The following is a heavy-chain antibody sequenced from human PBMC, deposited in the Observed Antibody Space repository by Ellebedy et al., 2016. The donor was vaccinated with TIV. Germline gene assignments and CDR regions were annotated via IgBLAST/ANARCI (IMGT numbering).Heavy chain of an antibody. CDR1: GDSISSYY. Sequence: MPSETLSLTCTVSGDSISSYYWSWIRQPAGKGLEWIGRIYTSGSTNYNPSLQSRVTISVDTSKNQFSLKLSSVTAADTAVYYCAGGYSSGWTDYWGQGTLVTVSS. D-gene: IGHD6-19*01. CDR3: AGGYSSGWTDY. V-gene: IGHV4-4*07. J-gene: IGHJ4*02. CDR2: IYTSGST.